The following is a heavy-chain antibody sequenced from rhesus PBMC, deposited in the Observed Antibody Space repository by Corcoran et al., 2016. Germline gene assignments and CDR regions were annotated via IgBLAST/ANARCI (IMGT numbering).Heavy chain of an antibody. CDR3: AREQPGRDY. J-gene: IGHJ4*01. CDR1: GGSISDYW. Sequence: QLQLQESGPGLVKPSETLSLTCAVSGGSISDYWCSCIRQPPGKGLEWMGRVDSSGSTDYNPSLKGRVTISRDPSKNQFSLKLSSVTAADTAVYYCAREQPGRDYWGQGLLVTVSS. CDR2: VDSSGST. D-gene: IGHD4-29*01. V-gene: IGHV4-160*01.